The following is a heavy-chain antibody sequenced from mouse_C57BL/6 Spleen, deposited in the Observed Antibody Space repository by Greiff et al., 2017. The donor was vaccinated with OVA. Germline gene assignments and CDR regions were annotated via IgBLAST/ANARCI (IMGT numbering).Heavy chain of an antibody. J-gene: IGHJ3*01. V-gene: IGHV1-55*01. CDR2: IYPGSGST. CDR1: GYTFTSYW. D-gene: IGHD1-1*01. CDR3: ARGVYYGSSPWFAY. Sequence: VQLQQPGAELVKPGASVKMSCKASGYTFTSYWITWVKQRPGQGLEWIGDIYPGSGSTNYNEKFKSKATLTVDTSSSTAYMQLSSLTSEDSAVYYCARGVYYGSSPWFAYWGQGTLVTVSA.